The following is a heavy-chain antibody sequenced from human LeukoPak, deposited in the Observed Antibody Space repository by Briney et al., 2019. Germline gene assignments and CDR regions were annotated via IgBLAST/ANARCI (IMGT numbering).Heavy chain of an antibody. Sequence: PGGSLRLSCAASGFTFSDYYMSWMRQAPGKGLEWVAHIDGSGRTIYYIDSVKGRFTISRDNARNSLYLQMISLGAEDTAVYYCARGNWGPDYWGQGTLGTVSS. CDR1: GFTFSDYY. D-gene: IGHD7-27*01. J-gene: IGHJ4*02. V-gene: IGHV3-11*04. CDR2: IDGSGRTI. CDR3: ARGNWGPDY.